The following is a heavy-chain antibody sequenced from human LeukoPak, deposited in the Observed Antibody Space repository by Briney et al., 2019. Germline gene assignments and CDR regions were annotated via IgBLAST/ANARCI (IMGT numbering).Heavy chain of an antibody. V-gene: IGHV3-74*01. CDR1: GFTFSSYW. Sequence: GGSLRLSCAASGFTFSSYWMHWVRQAPGKGLVWVSRIKTDGSSTSYADSVKGRFTTSRDNAKNTLFLQMNTLRAEDTAVYYCVRDGLLVSGVALDIWGQGTLVTVSP. CDR2: IKTDGSST. D-gene: IGHD2-15*01. J-gene: IGHJ3*02. CDR3: VRDGLLVSGVALDI.